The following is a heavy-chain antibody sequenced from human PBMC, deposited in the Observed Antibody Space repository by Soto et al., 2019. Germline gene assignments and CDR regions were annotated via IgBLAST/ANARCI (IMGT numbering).Heavy chain of an antibody. J-gene: IGHJ3*02. D-gene: IGHD4-17*01. CDR3: ASQVGAYGGNSHAFDI. CDR2: IYYSGST. CDR1: GGSISSGGYY. Sequence: QVQLQESGPGLVKPSQTLSLTCTVSGGSISSGGYYWSWIRQHPGKGLEWIGYIYYSGSTYYNPSLESRVTLSVRTSNIQFPLKLSSVTAADTAVYYCASQVGAYGGNSHAFDIWGQGTMVTVSS. V-gene: IGHV4-31*03.